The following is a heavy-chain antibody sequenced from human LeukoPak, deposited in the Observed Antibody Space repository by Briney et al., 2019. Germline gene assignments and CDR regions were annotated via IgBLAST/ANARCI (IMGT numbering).Heavy chain of an antibody. J-gene: IGHJ4*02. CDR1: GGSISSYY. CDR3: AREKMEGPFDY. Sequence: SETLSLTCTASGGSISSYYWSWIRQPAGKGLEWIGRIYTSGSTNYNPSLKSRVTISVDTSKNQFSLKLSSVTAADTAVYYCAREKMEGPFDYWGQGTLVTVSS. D-gene: IGHD1-1*01. CDR2: IYTSGST. V-gene: IGHV4-4*07.